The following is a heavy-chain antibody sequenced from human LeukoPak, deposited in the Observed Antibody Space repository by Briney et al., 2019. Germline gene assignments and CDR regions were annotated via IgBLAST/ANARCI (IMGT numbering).Heavy chain of an antibody. CDR1: GFTFSNAW. Sequence: GGSLRLSCAASGFTFSNAWMSWVRQAPGKGLEWVGRIKSKTDGGTTDYAAPVKGRFTISRDDSKNTLYLQMNSLKTEDTAVYYCTTGRSFVVPAASWFDPWGQGTLVTVSS. CDR3: TTGRSFVVPAASWFDP. V-gene: IGHV3-15*01. J-gene: IGHJ5*02. D-gene: IGHD2-2*01. CDR2: IKSKTDGGTT.